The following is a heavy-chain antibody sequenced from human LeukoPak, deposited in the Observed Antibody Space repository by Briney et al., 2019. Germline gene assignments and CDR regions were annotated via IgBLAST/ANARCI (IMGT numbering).Heavy chain of an antibody. J-gene: IGHJ6*03. CDR1: GFTFSSYG. D-gene: IGHD2-15*01. CDR2: ISGSGGST. CDR3: ARAITGYCSGGSCYFNYYYYMDV. Sequence: GGSLRLSCAASGFTFSSYGMSWVRQAPGKGLEWVSAISGSGGSTYYADSVKGRFTISRDNSKNTLYLQMNSLRAEDTAVYYCARAITGYCSGGSCYFNYYYYMDVWGKGTTVTVSS. V-gene: IGHV3-23*01.